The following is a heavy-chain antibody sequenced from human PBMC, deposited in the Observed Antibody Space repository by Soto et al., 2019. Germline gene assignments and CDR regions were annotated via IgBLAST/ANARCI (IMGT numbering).Heavy chain of an antibody. CDR2: IYYSGST. J-gene: IGHJ4*02. CDR3: ASIRITIFGVVIMSRVFDY. D-gene: IGHD3-3*01. Sequence: PSETLSLPCPVSGGSISSSSYYWGWIRQPPGKGLEWIGSIYYSGSTYYNPSLKSRVTISVDTSKNQFSLKLSSVTAADTAVYYCASIRITIFGVVIMSRVFDYWGQGTLVTVSS. CDR1: GGSISSSSYY. V-gene: IGHV4-39*01.